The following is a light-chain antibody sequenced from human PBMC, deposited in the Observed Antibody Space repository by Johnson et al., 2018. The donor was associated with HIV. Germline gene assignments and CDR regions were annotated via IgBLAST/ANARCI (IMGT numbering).Light chain of an antibody. Sequence: QSVLTQPPSVSAAPGQKVAISCSGSSSNIGNNYVSWYQQVPGTAPKLLIYDNNRRPSGIPDRFSGSKSGSLATLGITGLQTGDEADYYCGTGDTSLRTGFFGTGTKVTGL. CDR1: SSNIGNNY. CDR2: DNN. CDR3: GTGDTSLRTGF. J-gene: IGLJ1*01. V-gene: IGLV1-51*01.